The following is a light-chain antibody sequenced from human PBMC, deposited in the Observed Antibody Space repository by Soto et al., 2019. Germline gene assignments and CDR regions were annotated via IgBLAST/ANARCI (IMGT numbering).Light chain of an antibody. CDR2: GAS. V-gene: IGKV3-20*01. CDR3: QHFGGTTFT. J-gene: IGKJ5*01. Sequence: ILLTPSPGTLSLSQGELATLSCRASQSVSSSYIAWYQQRPGQTPSLLIYGASTRATGIPDRFSGSGSGTHFTLTISRLEPGDFAVYYCQHFGGTTFTFGQGTRLEIK. CDR1: QSVSSSY.